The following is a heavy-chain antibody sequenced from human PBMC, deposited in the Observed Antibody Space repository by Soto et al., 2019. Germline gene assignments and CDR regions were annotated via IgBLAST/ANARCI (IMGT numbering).Heavy chain of an antibody. CDR3: TTERHGYGDAFDI. CDR1: GFTFSNAW. J-gene: IGHJ3*02. D-gene: IGHD5-18*01. Sequence: EVQLVESGGGLVKPGGSLRLSCAASGFTFSNAWMSWVLQAPGKGLEWVGRIKSKTDGGTTDYAAPVKGRFTISRDDSKQTLYLQMNSLKTEDTAVYYCTTERHGYGDAFDIWGQGTMVTVSS. V-gene: IGHV3-15*01. CDR2: IKSKTDGGTT.